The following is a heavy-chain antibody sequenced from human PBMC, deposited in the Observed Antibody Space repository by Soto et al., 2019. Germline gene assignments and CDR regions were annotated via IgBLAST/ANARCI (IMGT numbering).Heavy chain of an antibody. J-gene: IGHJ4*02. CDR2: ISYDGSNK. V-gene: IGHV3-30-3*01. Sequence: QVQLVESGGGVVQPGRSLRLSCAASGFTFSSYAMHWVRQAPGKGLEWVAVISYDGSNKYYADSVKGRFTISRDNSKNKLYLQMNSLRAEDTAVYYCARASRGYSYGRDRVGIDYWGQGTLVTVSS. CDR3: ARASRGYSYGRDRVGIDY. CDR1: GFTFSSYA. D-gene: IGHD5-18*01.